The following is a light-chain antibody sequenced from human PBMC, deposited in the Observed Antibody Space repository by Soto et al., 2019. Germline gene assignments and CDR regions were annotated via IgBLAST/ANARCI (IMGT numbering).Light chain of an antibody. V-gene: IGKV1-5*03. Sequence: DIQLTQSPSTLSASVGDRVTITCRASQSINGWLAWYQQKPGQAPNLLIYKASTLESGVPSRFSGSGSGTEFTLTVSSLQPDDFATYYFHQYHTFQRTLSPGPKV. CDR1: QSINGW. J-gene: IGKJ1*01. CDR3: HQYHTFQRT. CDR2: KAS.